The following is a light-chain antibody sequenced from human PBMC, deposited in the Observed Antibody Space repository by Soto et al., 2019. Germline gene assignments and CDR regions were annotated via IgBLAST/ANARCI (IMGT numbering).Light chain of an antibody. CDR1: SSDVGAYDY. J-gene: IGLJ1*01. Sequence: QSVLTQSASVSGSPGQSITISCTGTSSDVGAYDYVSWCQQRPVKAPKLMIFDVTNRPSGVSDRFSGSKSGNTASLTISGLQTEDEADYYCSSYTSSSTPYVFGTGTKVTVL. CDR3: SSYTSSSTPYV. V-gene: IGLV2-14*01. CDR2: DVT.